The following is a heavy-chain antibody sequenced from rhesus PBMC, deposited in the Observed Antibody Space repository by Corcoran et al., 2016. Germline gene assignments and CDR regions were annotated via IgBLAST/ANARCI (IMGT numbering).Heavy chain of an antibody. CDR3: ASATGDFDY. J-gene: IGHJ4*01. CDR2: IYGSGGSN. Sequence: QVQLQESGPGLVKPSETLSLTCAVSGGSISGYYYWSWIRQPPGKGLECIGSIYGSGGSNYLNPSLKSRVTLSVDTSKNQFSLKLSSVTAADTAVYYCASATGDFDYWGQGVLVTVSS. CDR1: GGSISGYYY. V-gene: IGHV4S14*01.